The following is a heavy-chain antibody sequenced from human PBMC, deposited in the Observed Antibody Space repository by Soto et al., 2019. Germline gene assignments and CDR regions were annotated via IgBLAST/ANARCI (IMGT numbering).Heavy chain of an antibody. V-gene: IGHV1-46*01. Sequence: ASVKVSCKASGYTFTIYYMHWVRQAPGQGLEWMGIINPSGGSTSYAQKFQGRVTMTRDTSTSTVYMELSSLRSEDTAVYYCARAGGGAGYHYYYYGMNVWGQGTTVTVSS. CDR3: ARAGGGAGYHYYYYGMNV. CDR1: GYTFTIYY. J-gene: IGHJ6*02. CDR2: INPSGGST. D-gene: IGHD5-12*01.